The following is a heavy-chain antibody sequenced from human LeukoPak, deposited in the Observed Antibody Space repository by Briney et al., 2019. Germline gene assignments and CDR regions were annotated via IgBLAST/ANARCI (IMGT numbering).Heavy chain of an antibody. CDR1: GGSFIGYY. D-gene: IGHD2-15*01. V-gene: IGHV4-34*01. CDR3: ARGRVADVVVVAATDYYGMDV. Sequence: SETLSLTCAVYGGSFIGYYWSWIRQPPGKGLEWIGEINHSGSTNYNPSLKSRVTISVDTSKNQFSLKLSSVTAADTAVYYCARGRVADVVVVAATDYYGMDVWGQGTTVTVSS. J-gene: IGHJ6*02. CDR2: INHSGST.